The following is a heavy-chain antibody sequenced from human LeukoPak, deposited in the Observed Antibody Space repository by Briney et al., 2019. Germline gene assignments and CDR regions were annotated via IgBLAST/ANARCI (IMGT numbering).Heavy chain of an antibody. D-gene: IGHD6-6*01. CDR3: ARIGYSSSSFDY. Sequence: PGGSLRLSCAASGFTVSSNYMSWVRQAPGKGLEWVANIKQDGSVKYYVDSVKGRFTISRDNAKNSLYLQMNSLRAEDTAVYYCARIGYSSSSFDYWGQGTLVTVSS. J-gene: IGHJ4*02. V-gene: IGHV3-7*01. CDR2: IKQDGSVK. CDR1: GFTVSSNY.